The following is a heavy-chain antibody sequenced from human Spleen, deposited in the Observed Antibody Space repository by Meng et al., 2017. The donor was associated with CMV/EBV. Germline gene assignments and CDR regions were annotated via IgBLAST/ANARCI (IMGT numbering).Heavy chain of an antibody. CDR3: AKTHFGVAAYFDS. Sequence: SETLSLTCAVYGGSFSGYYWSWIRQPPGKGLEWIGEINHSGSTNYNPSLKSRVTISVDTSKNQFSLKLSSVTAADTAVYYCAKTHFGVAAYFDSWGQGALVTVSS. D-gene: IGHD3-3*01. J-gene: IGHJ4*02. V-gene: IGHV4-34*01. CDR1: GGSFSGYY. CDR2: INHSGST.